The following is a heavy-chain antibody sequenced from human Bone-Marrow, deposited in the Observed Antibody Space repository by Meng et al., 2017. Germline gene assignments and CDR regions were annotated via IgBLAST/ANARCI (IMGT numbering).Heavy chain of an antibody. D-gene: IGHD4-17*01. Sequence: QLQLQESGSGPLKPSQTLSLTCAVSGDSISSGGYSWSWIRQPPGKGLEWIGYIYHSGSTYFNPSLKSRVTVSVDRSKNQFSLNLSSVTAADTAVYYCATSTVTTFFDYWGQGTLVTVSS. CDR3: ATSTVTTFFDY. CDR2: IYHSGST. CDR1: GDSISSGGYS. J-gene: IGHJ4*02. V-gene: IGHV4-30-2*01.